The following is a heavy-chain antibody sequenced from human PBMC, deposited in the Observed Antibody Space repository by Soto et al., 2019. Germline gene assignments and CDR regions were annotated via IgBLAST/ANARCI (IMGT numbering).Heavy chain of an antibody. D-gene: IGHD2-15*01. CDR2: IYYSGST. V-gene: IGHV4-59*12. Sequence: PSETLSLTCTVSGGSISSYYWSWIRQPPGKGLEWIGYIYYSGSTNYNPSLKSRVTISVDTSKNQFSLKLSSVTAADTAVYYCAREGGRCSGGSCYPFDYCGQGTLVTGSA. CDR1: GGSISSYY. CDR3: AREGGRCSGGSCYPFDY. J-gene: IGHJ4*02.